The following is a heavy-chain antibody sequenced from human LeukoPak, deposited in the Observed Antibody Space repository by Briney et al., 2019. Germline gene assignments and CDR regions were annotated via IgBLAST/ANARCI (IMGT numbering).Heavy chain of an antibody. V-gene: IGHV1-18*04. Sequence: ASVKVFCKASGYTFTSYGISWVRQAPGQGLESMGWISAYNGNTNYAQKLQGRVTMTTDTSTSTAYMELRSLRSDDTAVYYCARDPLPRQQLVRGTWFDPWGQGTLVTVSS. D-gene: IGHD6-13*01. J-gene: IGHJ5*02. CDR2: ISAYNGNT. CDR3: ARDPLPRQQLVRGTWFDP. CDR1: GYTFTSYG.